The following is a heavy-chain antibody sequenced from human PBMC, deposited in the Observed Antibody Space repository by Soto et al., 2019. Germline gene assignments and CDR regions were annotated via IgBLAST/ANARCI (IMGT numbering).Heavy chain of an antibody. J-gene: IGHJ4*02. D-gene: IGHD2-8*01. CDR3: TKGALGYCSNGVCYHHSDY. V-gene: IGHV3-23*01. CDR1: GLTFNTYA. CDR2: ISYDGSRT. Sequence: EVQMLESGGGLVQPGGSLKLSCAVSGLTFNTYAMSWVRQAPGKGLEWVSTISYDGSRTHYADSVKGRFTISRDNSKDTLFLPTHSLSAEDTAVYYCTKGALGYCSNGVCYHHSDYWGQGTLVAVSS.